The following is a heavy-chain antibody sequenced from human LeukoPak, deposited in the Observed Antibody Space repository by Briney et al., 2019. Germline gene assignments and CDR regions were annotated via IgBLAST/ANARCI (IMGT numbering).Heavy chain of an antibody. CDR1: GFTFSSYA. Sequence: GGSLRLSCAASGFTFSSYALSWVRQAPGKGLEWVSGISGSGGSTYYADSVKGRFTISRDNSKNTLYLQMNSLRAEDMAVYYCAKIVLSVAGTGVRYFDYWGQGTLVTVSS. V-gene: IGHV3-23*01. CDR2: ISGSGGST. CDR3: AKIVLSVAGTGVRYFDY. D-gene: IGHD6-19*01. J-gene: IGHJ4*02.